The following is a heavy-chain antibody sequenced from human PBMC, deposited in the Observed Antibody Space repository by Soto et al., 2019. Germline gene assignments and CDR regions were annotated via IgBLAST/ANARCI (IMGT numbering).Heavy chain of an antibody. J-gene: IGHJ4*01. V-gene: IGHV3-30-3*01. CDR3: TRGGTHYFDD. Sequence: GGSLRLSCAASGFIFSTYGMHWVRQAPGKGLEWVAAVSSDGNDQYYADSVKGRFTVSRDNSEDTLYLQMNSLRAEDTAVYYCTRGGTHYFDDWGHGTLVTVYS. CDR2: VSSDGNDQ. CDR1: GFIFSTYG. D-gene: IGHD1-1*01.